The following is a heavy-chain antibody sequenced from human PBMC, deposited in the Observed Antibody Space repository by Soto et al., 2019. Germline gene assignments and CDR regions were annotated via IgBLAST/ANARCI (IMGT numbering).Heavy chain of an antibody. CDR2: ISAYNGNT. CDR1: GYTFTSYG. D-gene: IGHD6-13*01. V-gene: IGHV1-18*01. Sequence: GASVKVSCKASGYTFTSYGISWVRQAPGQGLELMGWISAYNGNTNYAQKLQGRVTMTTDTSTSTAYMELRSLRSDDTAVYYCAREGREAAAGTGGLDYWGQGTLVTVSS. J-gene: IGHJ4*02. CDR3: AREGREAAAGTGGLDY.